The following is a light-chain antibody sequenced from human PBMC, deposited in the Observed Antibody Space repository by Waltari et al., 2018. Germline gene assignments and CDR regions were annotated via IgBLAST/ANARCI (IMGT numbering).Light chain of an antibody. CDR2: EVI. CDR3: CSYAGRNIWV. V-gene: IGLV2-23*02. Sequence: QSALTQPASVSGSPGQSITISCTGTSSHVGFYNLVSCYQQHPGKAPELLVYEVISRPSGVSNRFSGSKSGNTASLTISGLQAEDEADYYCCSYAGRNIWVFGGGTKLTVL. J-gene: IGLJ3*02. CDR1: SSHVGFYNL.